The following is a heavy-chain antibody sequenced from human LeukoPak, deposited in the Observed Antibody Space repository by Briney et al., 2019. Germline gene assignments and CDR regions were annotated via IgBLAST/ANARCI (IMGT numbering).Heavy chain of an antibody. J-gene: IGHJ5*02. D-gene: IGHD6-13*01. CDR3: ARYSSSWYRYWFDP. CDR1: GGSFSGYY. CDR2: INHSGST. V-gene: IGHV4-34*01. Sequence: PSETLSLTCAVYGGSFSGYYWSWIRQPPGKGLEWMGEINHSGSTNYNPSLKSRVTISVDTSKNQFSLKLSSVTAADTAVYYCARYSSSWYRYWFDPWGQGTLVTVSS.